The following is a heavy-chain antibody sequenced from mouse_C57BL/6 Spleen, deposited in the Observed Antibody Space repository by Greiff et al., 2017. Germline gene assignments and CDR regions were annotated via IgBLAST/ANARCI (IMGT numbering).Heavy chain of an antibody. CDR1: GYTFTSYG. J-gene: IGHJ3*01. CDR2: IYPRSGNT. CDR3: ANDDYDAWVAY. Sequence: QVQLQQSGAELARPGASVKLSCKASGYTFTSYGISWVKQRTGQGLEWIGEIYPRSGNTYYNEKFKGKATLTADKSSSTAYMELRSLTSEDSAVCVCANDDYDAWVAYWGQGTLVTVSA. D-gene: IGHD2-4*01. V-gene: IGHV1-81*01.